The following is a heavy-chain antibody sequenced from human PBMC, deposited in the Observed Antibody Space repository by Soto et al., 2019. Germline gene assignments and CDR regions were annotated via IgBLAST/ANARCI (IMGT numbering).Heavy chain of an antibody. V-gene: IGHV3-11*06. CDR1: GFTFGDSY. D-gene: IGHD2-15*01. CDR2: ISPGSRYP. J-gene: IGHJ5*02. Sequence: RGGSLRLSCAGSGFTFGDSYMSWIRQAPGKGLEWVSYISPGSRYPAYADSVKGRFTISRDNAKRSLYLQMMSLTAEDTAMYYCVRGGGGGLFDPWGQGTMVTVSS. CDR3: VRGGGGGLFDP.